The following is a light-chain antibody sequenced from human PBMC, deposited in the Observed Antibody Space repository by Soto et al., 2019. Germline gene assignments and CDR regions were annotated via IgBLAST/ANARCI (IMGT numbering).Light chain of an antibody. Sequence: QSVLTQPPSASGSPGQSVTISCTGTSSDVGGYNYVSWYQQHPGKVPKVLISEVNKRPSGVPDRFSGSKSGNTASLTVSGLQADDEADSYCSSFAGTFFVFGTVTKVTVL. J-gene: IGLJ1*01. CDR2: EVN. V-gene: IGLV2-8*01. CDR3: SSFAGTFFV. CDR1: SSDVGGYNY.